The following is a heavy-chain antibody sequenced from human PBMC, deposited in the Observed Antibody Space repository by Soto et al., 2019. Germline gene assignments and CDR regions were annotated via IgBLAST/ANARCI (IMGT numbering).Heavy chain of an antibody. J-gene: IGHJ4*02. D-gene: IGHD2-15*01. CDR3: ARDNCSGGSCYLFDY. CDR2: ISSSSSYI. CDR1: GFTFSSYS. Sequence: EVQLVESGGGLVKPGGSLRLSCAASGFTFSSYSMNWVRQAPGKGLEWVSSISSSSSYIYYADSVKGRFTISRDNAKNSLYLQMNSLRAEDTAVYYCARDNCSGGSCYLFDYWGQGTLVTVSS. V-gene: IGHV3-21*01.